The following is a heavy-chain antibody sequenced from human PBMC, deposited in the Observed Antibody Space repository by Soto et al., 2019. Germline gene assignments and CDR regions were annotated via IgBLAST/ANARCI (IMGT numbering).Heavy chain of an antibody. CDR3: ATQQEYYYGSGSYYFDY. V-gene: IGHV4-39*01. D-gene: IGHD3-10*01. CDR2: SSYTGNT. J-gene: IGHJ4*02. Sequence: SETLSLTCTVSGASITTGNYYWGWIRQPPGKGLQWIGSSSYTGNTYFNPSLKSRVTISVDTSKNQFSLKLSSVTAADTAVYYCATQQEYYYGSGSYYFDYWGQGTLVTVSS. CDR1: GASITTGNYY.